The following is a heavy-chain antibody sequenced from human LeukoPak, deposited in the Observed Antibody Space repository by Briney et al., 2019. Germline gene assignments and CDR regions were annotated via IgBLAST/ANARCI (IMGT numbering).Heavy chain of an antibody. CDR2: IYYSGTT. J-gene: IGHJ4*02. CDR1: GGSISNYY. CDR3: ARGVYIAAAQYGY. V-gene: IGHV4-59*01. Sequence: SETLSLTCTVTGGSISNYYWSWIRQPPGKGLEWIGYIYYSGTTNYNPSLKSRVTISVDTSKNQFSLKLNSVSAADTAVYYCARGVYIAAAQYGYWGQGTLVTVSS. D-gene: IGHD6-13*01.